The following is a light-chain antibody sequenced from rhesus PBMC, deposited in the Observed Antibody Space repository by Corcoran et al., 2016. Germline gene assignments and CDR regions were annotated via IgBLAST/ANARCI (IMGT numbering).Light chain of an antibody. CDR3: QLCDSSSEQHI. V-gene: IGLV3-40*01. J-gene: IGLJ1*01. Sequence: SYELTQPRSVSVSPGQTARITCGGDNIGNNSVQWYQQRPPQAPVLVMYADNERPSGITEQFSGSNSGNTATLTIGGVAAGDDADYYWQLCDSSSEQHIFGAGTRLTVL. CDR2: ADN. CDR1: NIGNNS.